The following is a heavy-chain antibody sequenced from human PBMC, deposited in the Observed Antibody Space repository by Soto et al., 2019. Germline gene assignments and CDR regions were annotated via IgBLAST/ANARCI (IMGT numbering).Heavy chain of an antibody. J-gene: IGHJ4*02. CDR3: ARGYGSGSLDY. D-gene: IGHD3-10*01. CDR1: CGSISSGGYY. V-gene: IGHV4-31*03. Sequence: SETLSLTCTVSCGSISSGGYYWSWIRQHPGKGLEWIGYIYYSGTTYYNPSLQSRVTISVNTSKNHFPLKLSSVTAADTAVYYCARGYGSGSLDYWGQGTLVTVSS. CDR2: IYYSGTT.